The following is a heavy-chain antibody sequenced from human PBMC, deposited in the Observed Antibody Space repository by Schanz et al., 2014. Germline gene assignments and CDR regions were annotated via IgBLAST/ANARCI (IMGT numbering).Heavy chain of an antibody. CDR2: ISSGGGTT. CDR1: GFTFSAYA. D-gene: IGHD6-19*01. J-gene: IGHJ6*02. V-gene: IGHV3-23*01. CDR3: ASVIMVAGNHRDGRDV. Sequence: ELQLLESGGGLVQPGGSLRLSCAASGFTFSAYAMTWVRRAPGKGLEWVAGISSGGGTTFYADSVKGRFSISRDNARSSLYLQMSSLRDGDTAVYYCASVIMVAGNHRDGRDVWGQGTTVIVSS.